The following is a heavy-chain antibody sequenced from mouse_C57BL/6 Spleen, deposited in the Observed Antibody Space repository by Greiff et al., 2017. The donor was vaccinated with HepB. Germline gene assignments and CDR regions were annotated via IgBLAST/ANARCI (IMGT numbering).Heavy chain of an antibody. J-gene: IGHJ4*01. CDR3: ARGGNYEGYYAMDY. Sequence: QVQLKQPGAELVKPGASVKLSCKASGYTFTSYWMHWVKQRPGQGLEWIGMIHPNSGSTNYNEKFKSKATLTVDKSSSTAYMQLSSLTSEDSAVYYCARGGNYEGYYAMDYWGQGTSVTVSS. CDR2: IHPNSGST. V-gene: IGHV1-64*01. CDR1: GYTFTSYW. D-gene: IGHD2-1*01.